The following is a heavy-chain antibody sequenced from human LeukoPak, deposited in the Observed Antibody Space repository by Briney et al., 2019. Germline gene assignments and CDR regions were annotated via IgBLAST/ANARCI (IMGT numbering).Heavy chain of an antibody. V-gene: IGHV4-59*01. J-gene: IGHJ3*02. CDR2: IHHSGST. D-gene: IGHD3-3*01. CDR3: ARDRNNFWSGYPSFDI. Sequence: PSETLSLTCTVSGGSISSYHWNWIRQPPGKGLEWIGYIHHSGSTNYNPSLKSRVTISVDTSKNQFSLKLSSVTAADTAVYYCARDRNNFWSGYPSFDIWGQGTMVTVSS. CDR1: GGSISSYH.